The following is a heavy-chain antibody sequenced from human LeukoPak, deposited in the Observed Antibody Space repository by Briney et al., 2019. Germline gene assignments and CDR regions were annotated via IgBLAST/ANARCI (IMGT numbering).Heavy chain of an antibody. CDR3: ARDLFLWGAFDI. Sequence: GGSLRPSCAASGFTFSSYEMNWVRQAPGKGLEWVSYISSSGSTIYYADSVKGRFTISRDNAKNSLYLQMNSLRAEDTAVYYCARDLFLWGAFDIWGQGTMVTVSS. V-gene: IGHV3-48*03. J-gene: IGHJ3*02. CDR2: ISSSGSTI. D-gene: IGHD2/OR15-2a*01. CDR1: GFTFSSYE.